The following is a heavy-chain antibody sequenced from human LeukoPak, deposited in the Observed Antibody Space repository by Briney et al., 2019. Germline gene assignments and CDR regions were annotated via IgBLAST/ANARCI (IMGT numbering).Heavy chain of an antibody. Sequence: PGRSLRLSCAASGFTFSSYAMHWVRQAPGKGLEWVSSISSSSSYKYYTDSVKGRFTISRDNAKNSLYLQMNSLRAEDTAVYYCARDQPYPGYGYFDYWGQGTLVTVSS. D-gene: IGHD5-18*01. CDR2: ISSSSSYK. V-gene: IGHV3-21*01. CDR3: ARDQPYPGYGYFDY. CDR1: GFTFSSYA. J-gene: IGHJ4*02.